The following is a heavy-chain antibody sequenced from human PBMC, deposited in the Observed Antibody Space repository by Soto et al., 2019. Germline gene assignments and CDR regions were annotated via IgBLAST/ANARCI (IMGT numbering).Heavy chain of an antibody. CDR2: VYYLGST. CDR1: GGSMSDFF. Sequence: SETLSLTCSVSGGSMSDFFWSWIRQSPGRGLEWIGYVYYLGSTDYNPSLKSRVTISVDTSKNQLTLKMKAVTAADTAVYYCTRHYSGYDLGGYWGQGTLVTVSS. CDR3: TRHYSGYDLGGY. V-gene: IGHV4-59*08. J-gene: IGHJ4*02. D-gene: IGHD5-12*01.